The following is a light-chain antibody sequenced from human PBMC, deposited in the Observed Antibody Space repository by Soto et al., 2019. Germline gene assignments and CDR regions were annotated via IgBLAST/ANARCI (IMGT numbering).Light chain of an antibody. CDR3: LSFDSSLSVV. CDR2: GNT. Sequence: QSVLTQPPSVSGAPGQRVTISCTCSSSNIGAGYDVNWYQQLPGRAPKLLIYGNTNRPSGVPDRFSGYKSGTSASLAITGLQAECEADYYCLSFDSSLSVVFGGGTKLTVL. J-gene: IGLJ2*01. CDR1: SSNIGAGYD. V-gene: IGLV1-40*01.